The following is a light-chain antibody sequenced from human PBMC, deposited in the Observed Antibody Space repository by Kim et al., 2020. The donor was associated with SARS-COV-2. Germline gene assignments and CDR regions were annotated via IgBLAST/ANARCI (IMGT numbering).Light chain of an antibody. J-gene: IGLJ2*01. CDR1: SLRSYY. CDR3: NSWDSNDNVV. V-gene: IGLV3-19*01. CDR2: GKN. Sequence: SSELTQDPAVSVALGQTVRITCQGDSLRSYYATWYQQKPGQAPIVDIDGKNNRPSRVPNPFSGSSSGNTASLPVTGTQAGDEADYSLNSWDSNDNVVFGG.